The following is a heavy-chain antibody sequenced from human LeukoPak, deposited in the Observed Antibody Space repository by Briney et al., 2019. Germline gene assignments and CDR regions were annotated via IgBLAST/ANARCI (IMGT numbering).Heavy chain of an antibody. CDR3: ANQLDYYDSSGYQHYFEY. D-gene: IGHD3-22*01. CDR2: IRYDGSNK. V-gene: IGHV3-30*02. CDR1: GFTFSSYG. Sequence: GGSLRLSCAASGFTFSSYGMHWVRQVPGKGLEWVAFIRYDGSNKYYVDSVKGRFTISRDNSKNTLYLQMNSLRAEDTAVYYCANQLDYYDSSGYQHYFEYWGQGTLVTVSS. J-gene: IGHJ4*02.